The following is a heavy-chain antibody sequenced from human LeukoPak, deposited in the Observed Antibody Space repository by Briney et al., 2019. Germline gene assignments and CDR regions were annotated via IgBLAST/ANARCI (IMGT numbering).Heavy chain of an antibody. Sequence: GGSLRLSCVVSGIPFSDYYMNWIRQAPGKGLEWISYISSSSSYTDYADSVKGRFTISRDNAQNALFLQMNSLRAEDTAVYFCARDFSGAIDYWGQGTQVTVSS. D-gene: IGHD3-10*01. V-gene: IGHV3-11*06. J-gene: IGHJ4*02. CDR3: ARDFSGAIDY. CDR1: GIPFSDYY. CDR2: ISSSSSYT.